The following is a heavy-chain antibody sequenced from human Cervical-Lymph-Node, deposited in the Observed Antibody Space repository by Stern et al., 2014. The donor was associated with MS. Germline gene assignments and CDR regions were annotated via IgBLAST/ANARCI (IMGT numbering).Heavy chain of an antibody. V-gene: IGHV1-2*02. CDR2: IIPNNGDT. CDR1: GYTFTGYY. CDR3: AKDGYNY. Sequence: VQLVESGADVKKPGASVKVSCKASGYTFTGYYIHWVRQAPGQGLEWMGWIIPNNGDTNYAQNFQGRVTMTRDTSISTAYMELSRLRSDDTAVYYCAKDGYNYWGQGTLVTVSS. D-gene: IGHD5-24*01. J-gene: IGHJ4*02.